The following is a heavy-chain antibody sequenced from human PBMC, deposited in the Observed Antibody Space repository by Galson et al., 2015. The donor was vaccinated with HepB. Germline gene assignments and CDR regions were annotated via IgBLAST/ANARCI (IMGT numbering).Heavy chain of an antibody. V-gene: IGHV1-8*01. CDR1: GYTFNNYE. J-gene: IGHJ4*02. Sequence: SVKVSCKASGYTFNNYEINWVRQAPGQGLEWMGGINPNSGSTGYAQKFQGRLAMTWDTSISTAYMDLSSLTSGDTARYYCARGFSIDYWGQGTLVTVSS. D-gene: IGHD6-13*01. CDR3: ARGFSIDY. CDR2: INPNSGST.